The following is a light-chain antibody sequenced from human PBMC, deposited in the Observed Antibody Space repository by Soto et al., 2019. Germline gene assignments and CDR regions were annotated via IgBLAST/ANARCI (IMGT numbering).Light chain of an antibody. Sequence: EIVLTQSPATLSLSPGERATLSCRASQRISRSLAWYQHKPGRAPRLLIFDTSNRATGIPARFSGSGSGTDFTLTISSLEPEDFAIYYCQQRDSWPRTFGQGTKVEIK. V-gene: IGKV3-11*01. CDR3: QQRDSWPRT. CDR2: DTS. J-gene: IGKJ1*01. CDR1: QRISRS.